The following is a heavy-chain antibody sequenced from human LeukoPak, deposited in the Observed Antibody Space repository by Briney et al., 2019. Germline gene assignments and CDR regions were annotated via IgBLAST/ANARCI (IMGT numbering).Heavy chain of an antibody. D-gene: IGHD5-18*01. CDR3: ARVGLAPGYSFDY. J-gene: IGHJ4*02. Sequence: GGSLRLSCAASGFTFSDHYMDWVRQAPGKGLVWVGRSRNKANSYTTQYAASVKGRFTISRDDSKNSLYLQMNSLKTEDTAVYYCARVGLAPGYSFDYWGRGTLVTVSS. V-gene: IGHV3-72*01. CDR2: SRNKANSYTT. CDR1: GFTFSDHY.